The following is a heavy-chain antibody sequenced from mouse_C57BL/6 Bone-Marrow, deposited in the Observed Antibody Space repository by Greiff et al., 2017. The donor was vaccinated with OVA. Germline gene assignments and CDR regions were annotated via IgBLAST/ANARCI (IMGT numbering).Heavy chain of an antibody. V-gene: IGHV1-69*01. J-gene: IGHJ2*01. CDR3: ARSLGGSTLYYFDY. CDR2: IDPSDSYT. D-gene: IGHD1-1*01. Sequence: QVQLQQPGAELLMPGASVKLSCKASGYTFTSYWMHWVKQRPGQGLEWIGEIDPSDSYTNYNQKFKGKSTLTVDKSSSTAYMQLSSLTSEDSAVYYCARSLGGSTLYYFDYWGQGTTLTVSS. CDR1: GYTFTSYW.